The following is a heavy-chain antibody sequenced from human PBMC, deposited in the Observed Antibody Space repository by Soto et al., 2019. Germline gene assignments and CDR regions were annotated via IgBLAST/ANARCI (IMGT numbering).Heavy chain of an antibody. V-gene: IGHV4-34*01. D-gene: IGHD2-2*03. CDR1: GGSFSGYY. CDR3: AGGSMDIVVVPAAQCCGFDY. CDR2: INHSGST. Sequence: PSETLSLTCAVYGGSFSGYYWSWTRQPPGKGLEWIGEINHSGSTNYNPSLKSRVTISVDTSKNQFSLKLSSVTAADTAVYYCAGGSMDIVVVPAAQCCGFDYWGQGTLVPVSS. J-gene: IGHJ4*02.